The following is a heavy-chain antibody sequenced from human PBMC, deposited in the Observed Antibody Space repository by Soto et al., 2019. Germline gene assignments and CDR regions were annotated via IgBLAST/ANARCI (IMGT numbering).Heavy chain of an antibody. CDR3: ARDYGHDCGGGNCYFYF. CDR2: IIPLFGTA. D-gene: IGHD2-15*01. Sequence: GASVKVSCKASGGTFSRYAINWVRQAPGHGLEWMGGIIPLFGTANYAQKFQGRVTITADESASTAHMELRSLRSEDTAVYYCARDYGHDCGGGNCYFYFWGQGTLVTVSS. V-gene: IGHV1-69*13. J-gene: IGHJ4*02. CDR1: GGTFSRYA.